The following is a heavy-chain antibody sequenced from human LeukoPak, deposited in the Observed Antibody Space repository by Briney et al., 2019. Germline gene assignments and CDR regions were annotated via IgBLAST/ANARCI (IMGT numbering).Heavy chain of an antibody. V-gene: IGHV4-39*07. Sequence: SETLSLTCTVSGGSISSSSYYWGWIRQPPGKGLEWIGSIYYSGSTYYNPSLKSRVTISVDTSKNQFSLKLSSVTAADTAVYYCARWEVSKSYWGQGTLVTVSS. D-gene: IGHD1-26*01. CDR3: ARWEVSKSY. CDR2: IYYSGST. CDR1: GGSISSSSYY. J-gene: IGHJ4*02.